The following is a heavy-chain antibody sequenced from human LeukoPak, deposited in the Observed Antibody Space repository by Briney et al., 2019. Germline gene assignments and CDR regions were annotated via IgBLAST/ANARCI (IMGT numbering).Heavy chain of an antibody. Sequence: PGGSLRLSCAASGFTFSSYWMHWVRQAPGKGLVWVSRINSDGSSTSYADSVKGRFTISRDNAKNTLYLQMNSLRAEDTAVYNCARFYGGFANHWHFDLWGRGTLVTVSS. CDR1: GFTFSSYW. D-gene: IGHD4-23*01. V-gene: IGHV3-74*01. CDR2: INSDGSST. J-gene: IGHJ2*01. CDR3: ARFYGGFANHWHFDL.